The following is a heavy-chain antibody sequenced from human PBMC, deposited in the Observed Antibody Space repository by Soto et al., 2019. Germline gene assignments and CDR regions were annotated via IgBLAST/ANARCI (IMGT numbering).Heavy chain of an antibody. CDR2: IDGVGAGT. CDR3: TTVFEH. J-gene: IGHJ4*02. CDR1: GLTFTNYW. V-gene: IGHV3-74*01. Sequence: EVQLVQSGGGSVQPGGSLRLSCAASGLTFTNYWMHWVRQVPGKGLVWVSRIDGVGAGTSYSDSVRGRFTISRDNAENMLYLQMNILRAEDTAVYYCTTVFEHWGQGTLVTVSS.